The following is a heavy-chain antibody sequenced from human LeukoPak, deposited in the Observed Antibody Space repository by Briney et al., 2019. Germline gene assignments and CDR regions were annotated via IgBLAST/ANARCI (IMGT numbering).Heavy chain of an antibody. CDR1: GGSVRSGSYY. V-gene: IGHV4-61*01. D-gene: IGHD3-16*02. CDR3: ARGGDYIWGTFRPIDY. Sequence: SETLSLSCSVSGGSVRSGSYYWAWIRQSPGKGLEWIGYIFHNGSTNYNPSLKSRVTISIDPSTNQFSLRLNSVAAADTAVYFCARGGDYIWGTFRPIDYWGQGSLVIVSS. J-gene: IGHJ4*02. CDR2: IFHNGST.